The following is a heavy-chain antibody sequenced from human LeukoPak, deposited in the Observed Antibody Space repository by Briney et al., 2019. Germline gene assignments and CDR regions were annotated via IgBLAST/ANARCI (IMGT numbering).Heavy chain of an antibody. D-gene: IGHD5-18*01. CDR3: ARASRGYNYLYFDY. CDR1: GFTVSGNY. Sequence: GGPLRLSCAASGFTVSGNYMSWVRQAPGKGLEWVSVIYSGGSTYYADSVKGRFTISRDNSKNTLYLQMNSLRAEDTAVYYCARASRGYNYLYFDYWGQGTLVTVSS. CDR2: IYSGGST. V-gene: IGHV3-53*01. J-gene: IGHJ4*02.